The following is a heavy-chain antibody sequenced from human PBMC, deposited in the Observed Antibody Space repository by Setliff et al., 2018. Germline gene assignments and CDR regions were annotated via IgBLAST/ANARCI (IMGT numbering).Heavy chain of an antibody. Sequence: ASVKVSCKTSGYTFTNYDINWVRQATGQGLEWMGWMNPNSGNTGYAQNFQGRVSMTRNTSISTAYMELNSLTSEDTAVYYCVRSKVEAAMVKHNWFDPWGQGTLVTVSS. CDR1: GYTFTNYD. CDR3: VRSKVEAAMVKHNWFDP. D-gene: IGHD5-18*01. CDR2: MNPNSGNT. J-gene: IGHJ5*02. V-gene: IGHV1-8*02.